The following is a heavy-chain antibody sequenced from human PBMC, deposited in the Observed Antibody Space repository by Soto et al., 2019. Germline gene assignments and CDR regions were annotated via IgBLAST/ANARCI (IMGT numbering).Heavy chain of an antibody. J-gene: IGHJ4*01. CDR1: GCTFISYS. Sequence: GGSLRLSCAAPGCTFISYSMNWGRQAPGKGLEWVSSISSSSSYIYYADSVKGRFTISRDNAKNSLYLQMNSLRAEDTAVYYCASEIGYCSGGSRYYQLPLDYWGHGT. D-gene: IGHD2-15*01. CDR3: ASEIGYCSGGSRYYQLPLDY. CDR2: ISSSSSYI. V-gene: IGHV3-21*01.